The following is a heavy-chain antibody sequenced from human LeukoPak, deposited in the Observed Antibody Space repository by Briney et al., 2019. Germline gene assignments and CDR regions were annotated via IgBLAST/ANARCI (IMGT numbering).Heavy chain of an antibody. D-gene: IGHD3-22*01. CDR3: ARRRYYDYTGFFDY. CDR1: GDSVSSNSAS. J-gene: IGHJ4*02. Sequence: SQTLSLTCAISGDSVSSNSASWNWFRQSPSRGLEWLGRIFYTSKRNNDYAVSVKSRITINPDTSKTHFSLQLNSVTPEDTAVYCCARRRYYDYTGFFDYWGQGTLVTVSS. CDR2: IFYTSKRNN. V-gene: IGHV6-1*01.